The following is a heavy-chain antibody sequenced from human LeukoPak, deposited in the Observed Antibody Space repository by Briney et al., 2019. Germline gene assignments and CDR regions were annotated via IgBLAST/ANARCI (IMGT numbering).Heavy chain of an antibody. D-gene: IGHD2-2*01. V-gene: IGHV3-21*01. Sequence: GSVRPSCAASGFTFSTYSMNWVRQAPGKGLEWVSSISSSSSDIYYADSVKGRFTISRDNAKNSLYLQMNSLRAEDTAVYYCARVQGQSGYCGSTSCHEGYYGMDVWGQGTTVTVSS. CDR1: GFTFSTYS. CDR2: ISSSSSDI. J-gene: IGHJ6*02. CDR3: ARVQGQSGYCGSTSCHEGYYGMDV.